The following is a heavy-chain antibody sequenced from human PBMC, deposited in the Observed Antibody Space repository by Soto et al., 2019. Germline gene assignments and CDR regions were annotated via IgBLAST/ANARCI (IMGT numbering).Heavy chain of an antibody. CDR2: ISYDGNKK. CDR3: ARDSAYGGPGDPFVI. CDR1: GFTFSDDG. Sequence: GSLRLSCLASGFTFSDDGFHWVRQAPGKGLDWVAFISYDGNKKFTADSVKGRFTSSRDNSKITLYLQMNSLRIEDTAVYYCARDSAYGGPGDPFVIWGQGTLVTVSS. V-gene: IGHV3-30-3*01. D-gene: IGHD4-17*01. J-gene: IGHJ3*02.